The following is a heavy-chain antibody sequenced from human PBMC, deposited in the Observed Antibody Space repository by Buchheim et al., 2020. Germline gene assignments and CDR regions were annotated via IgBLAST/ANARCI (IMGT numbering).Heavy chain of an antibody. D-gene: IGHD5-24*01. Sequence: EVQLVESGGGLVHPGGSLRLSCGASGFTFTTYWMSWVRQAPGKGLEWLANIKQDGSEKYYVDSVKGRFTISRDNAKNSLYLQMNSLRAGDTAVYYCARRRGDHTHYYFDYWGQGTL. J-gene: IGHJ4*02. V-gene: IGHV3-7*01. CDR3: ARRRGDHTHYYFDY. CDR1: GFTFTTYW. CDR2: IKQDGSEK.